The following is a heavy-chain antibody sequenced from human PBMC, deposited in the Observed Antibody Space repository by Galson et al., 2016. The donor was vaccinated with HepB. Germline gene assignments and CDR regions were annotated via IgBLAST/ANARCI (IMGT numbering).Heavy chain of an antibody. CDR2: IYNTGNT. V-gene: IGHV4-39*01. CDR1: GGSISRSTYY. Sequence: ETLSLTCTVSGGSISRSTYYWGWIRQPPGKGLEWIGSIYNTGNTYYNPSLKSRVTISVDTSKNQFSLKLTSVTAADTAMFYCARHTRGGTYRQPYFDFWGQGTLVTVSS. D-gene: IGHD3-16*02. J-gene: IGHJ4*02. CDR3: ARHTRGGTYRQPYFDF.